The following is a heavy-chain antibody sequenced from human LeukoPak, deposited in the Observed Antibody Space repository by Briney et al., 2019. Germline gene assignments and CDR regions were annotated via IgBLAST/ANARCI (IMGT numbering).Heavy chain of an antibody. Sequence: GGSLRLSCAASGFTFSSYGMHWVRQAPGKGLEWVAVISYDGSNKYYADSVKGRFTISRDNSKNTLYLQMNSLRAEDTAVYYCAKDDFDWLRTRNWFDPWGQGTLVTVSS. J-gene: IGHJ5*02. CDR1: GFTFSSYG. CDR2: ISYDGSNK. CDR3: AKDDFDWLRTRNWFDP. V-gene: IGHV3-30*18. D-gene: IGHD3-9*01.